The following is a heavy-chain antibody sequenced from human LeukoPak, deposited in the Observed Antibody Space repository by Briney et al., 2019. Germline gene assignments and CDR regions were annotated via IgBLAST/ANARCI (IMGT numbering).Heavy chain of an antibody. CDR2: INHSGST. CDR1: GGSFSGYY. D-gene: IGHD6-19*01. Sequence: SETLSLTCAVYGGSFSGYYWSWIRQPPGKGLEWIGEINHSGSTNYNPSLKSRVTMSVDTSKNQFSLKLSSVTAADTAVYYCARGIAVAGDRYYFDYWGQGTLVTVSS. V-gene: IGHV4-34*01. J-gene: IGHJ4*02. CDR3: ARGIAVAGDRYYFDY.